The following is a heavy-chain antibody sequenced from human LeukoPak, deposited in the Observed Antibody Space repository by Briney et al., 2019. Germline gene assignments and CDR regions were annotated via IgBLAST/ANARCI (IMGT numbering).Heavy chain of an antibody. J-gene: IGHJ3*02. Sequence: GGSLRLSCAASGFTFSSYGMHWVRQAPGKGLEWVAFIRYDGSNKYYADSVKGRFTISRDNARNTLFLQMNSLRAEDTALYYCAREDVDITVATSGAFDIWGQGTMVTVSS. V-gene: IGHV3-30*02. D-gene: IGHD6-19*01. CDR2: IRYDGSNK. CDR3: AREDVDITVATSGAFDI. CDR1: GFTFSSYG.